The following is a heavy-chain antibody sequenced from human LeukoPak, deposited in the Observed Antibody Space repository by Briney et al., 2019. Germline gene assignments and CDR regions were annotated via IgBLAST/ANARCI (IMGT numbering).Heavy chain of an antibody. D-gene: IGHD3-22*01. CDR2: INNDGSST. J-gene: IGHJ4*02. V-gene: IGHV3-74*01. Sequence: GALGPSCAAPGIPFSSYLMQWVRQAPGKGLGWGSRINNDGSSTSYADSVKGRFTISRDNAKNTLYLQMNSLRAEDTAVYYCAENYYDSRGYFGYWGRGTLVTVSS. CDR1: GIPFSSYL. CDR3: AENYYDSRGYFGY.